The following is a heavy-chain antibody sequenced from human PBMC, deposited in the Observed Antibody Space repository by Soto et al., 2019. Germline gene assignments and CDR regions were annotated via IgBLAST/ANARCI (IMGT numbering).Heavy chain of an antibody. CDR3: ARTSGAGYYYYYMDV. J-gene: IGHJ6*03. CDR2: IIPILGIA. V-gene: IGHV1-69*02. D-gene: IGHD3-10*01. Sequence: ASVKVSCKASGGTFSSYTISWVRQAPGQGLEWMGRIIPILGIANYAQKFQGRVTITADKSTSTAYMELSSLRSEDTAVYYCARTSGAGYYYYYMDVWGKGTTVTVSS. CDR1: GGTFSSYT.